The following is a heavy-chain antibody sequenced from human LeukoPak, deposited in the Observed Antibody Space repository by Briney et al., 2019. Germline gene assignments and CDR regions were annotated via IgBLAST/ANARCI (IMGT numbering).Heavy chain of an antibody. D-gene: IGHD3-22*01. CDR1: GGSFSGYY. CDR3: AREGGVVVNNNWFDP. V-gene: IGHV4-34*01. Sequence: SETLSLTCAVYGGSFSGYYWSWIRQPPGKGLEWVGEINHSGSTNYNPSLKSRVTISVDTSKNQFSLKLSSVTAADTAVYYCAREGGVVVNNNWFDPWGQGTLVTVSS. CDR2: INHSGST. J-gene: IGHJ5*02.